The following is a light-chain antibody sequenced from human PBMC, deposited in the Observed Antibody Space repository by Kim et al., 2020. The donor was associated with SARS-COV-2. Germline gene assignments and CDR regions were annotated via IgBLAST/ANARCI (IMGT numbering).Light chain of an antibody. CDR3: QSYDTRNVI. Sequence: GKTVTISCTRSSGSIASNYVQWYQQHPGSAPTTVIYGDNQRPSGVPDRFSGSFDRTSNSASLTISGLKTEDEADYYCQSYDTRNVIFGGGTQLTVL. CDR2: GDN. V-gene: IGLV6-57*03. J-gene: IGLJ2*01. CDR1: SGSIASNY.